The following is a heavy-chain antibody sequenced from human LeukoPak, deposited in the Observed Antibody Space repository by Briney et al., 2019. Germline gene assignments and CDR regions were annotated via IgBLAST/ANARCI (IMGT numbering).Heavy chain of an antibody. CDR2: ISYDGSNK. J-gene: IGHJ3*02. D-gene: IGHD1-26*01. Sequence: PGGSLRLSCAASGFTFSSYAMHWVRQAPGKGLEWVAVISYDGSNKYYADSVKGRFTISRDNSKSTLYLQMNSLRAEDTAVYYCARAEPYYDAFDIWGQGTMVTVSS. V-gene: IGHV3-30-3*01. CDR3: ARAEPYYDAFDI. CDR1: GFTFSSYA.